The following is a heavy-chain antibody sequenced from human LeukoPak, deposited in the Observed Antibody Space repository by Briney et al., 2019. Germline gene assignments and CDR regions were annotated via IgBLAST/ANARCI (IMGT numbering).Heavy chain of an antibody. CDR1: GFTFSSYS. V-gene: IGHV3-21*01. CDR2: ISSSSSYI. J-gene: IGHJ4*02. Sequence: PGGSLRLSCAASGFTFSSYSMNWVRQVPGKGLEWVSSISSSSSYIYYADSVKGRFTISRDNAKNSLYLQMNSLRAEDTAVYYCARGQASDFDYWGQGTLVTVSS. CDR3: ARGQASDFDY.